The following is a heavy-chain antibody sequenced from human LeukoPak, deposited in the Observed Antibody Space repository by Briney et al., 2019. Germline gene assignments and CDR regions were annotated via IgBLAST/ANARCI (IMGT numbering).Heavy chain of an antibody. V-gene: IGHV4-38-2*02. CDR2: IYHSGTT. D-gene: IGHD3-10*01. J-gene: IGHJ3*02. Sequence: PSETQSLTCTVSGYSMSSSDYWGWIRQPPGKGREWIGSIYHSGTTYYNPSLKSRVTISVDTSKNHFSLKLSSVTAADTPVYYCARSDGYGLVDIGGQGTMVTVSS. CDR3: ARSDGYGLVDI. CDR1: GYSMSSSDY.